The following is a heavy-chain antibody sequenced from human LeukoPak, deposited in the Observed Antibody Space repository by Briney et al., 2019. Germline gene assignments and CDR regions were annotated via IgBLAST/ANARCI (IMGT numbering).Heavy chain of an antibody. J-gene: IGHJ4*02. CDR3: AIMHPYYDGNGYWVQ. CDR2: INTSGGSA. V-gene: IGHV3-23*01. D-gene: IGHD3-22*01. CDR1: GFTFSNYA. Sequence: AESLRLSCAASGFTFSNYAMSWVRQAPGKGLEWVSGINTSGGSAAYADSVKGRFTISRDNPRNTLYMQMNSLRAEDTALYYCAIMHPYYDGNGYWVQWGQGTLVTVSS.